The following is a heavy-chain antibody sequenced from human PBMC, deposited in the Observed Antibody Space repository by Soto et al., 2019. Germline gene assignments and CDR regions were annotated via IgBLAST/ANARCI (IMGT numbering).Heavy chain of an antibody. J-gene: IGHJ6*02. CDR2: VSAYNRNT. CDR3: ARRHSGSYYFSYVLDV. CDR1: GYTFRNYG. D-gene: IGHD1-26*01. Sequence: ASVKVSCKAYGYTFRNYGITWVRQAPGQGLEWMGWVSAYNRNTNYAQKFQERITMTTDTSTSTAYMELRSLRSDDTAMYYRARRHSGSYYFSYVLDVWGQGTTVTVSS. V-gene: IGHV1-18*01.